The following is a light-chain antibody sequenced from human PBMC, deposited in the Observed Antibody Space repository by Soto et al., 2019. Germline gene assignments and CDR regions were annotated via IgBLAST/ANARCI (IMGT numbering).Light chain of an antibody. CDR3: QQRSDWTWT. CDR1: QSVSSTY. J-gene: IGKJ1*01. Sequence: EIVLKQPAGTVSLSPGERGTLACRASQSVSSTYSAWFQQKPGQAPRLLLYDASNRATGIPARFSRSGSGTDGTLTISSLENEDGAVYYCQQRSDWTWTFGQGTKVDI. CDR2: DAS. V-gene: IGKV3-11*01.